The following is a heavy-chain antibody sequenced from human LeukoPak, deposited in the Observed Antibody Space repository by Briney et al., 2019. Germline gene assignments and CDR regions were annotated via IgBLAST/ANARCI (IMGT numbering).Heavy chain of an antibody. CDR1: GGTFSSYA. CDR2: IIPILGIA. CDR3: ARASDYYDILTGYSHSDAFDI. D-gene: IGHD3-9*01. J-gene: IGHJ3*02. Sequence: GASVKVSCKASGGTFSSYAISWVRQAPGQGLEWMGRIIPILGIANYAQKFQGRVTITADKSTSTAYMELSSLRSEDTAVYYCARASDYYDILTGYSHSDAFDIWGQGTMVTVSS. V-gene: IGHV1-69*04.